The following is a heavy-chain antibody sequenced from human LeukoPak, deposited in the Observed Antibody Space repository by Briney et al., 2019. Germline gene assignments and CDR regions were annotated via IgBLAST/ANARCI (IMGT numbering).Heavy chain of an antibody. V-gene: IGHV1-24*01. CDR2: FDPEDGET. D-gene: IGHD3-9*01. J-gene: IGHJ6*03. CDR1: GYTLTELS. Sequence: ASVKVSCKVSGYTLTELSMHWVRQAPGKGLEWMGGFDPEDGETIYAQKFQGRVTMTEDTSTDTAYMELSSLRSEDTAVYYCATSRGRYFDWPQTPKIYYYYMDVWGKGTTVTISS. CDR3: ATSRGRYFDWPQTPKIYYYYMDV.